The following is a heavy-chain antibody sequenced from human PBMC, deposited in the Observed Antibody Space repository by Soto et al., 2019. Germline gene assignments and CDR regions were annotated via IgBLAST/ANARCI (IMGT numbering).Heavy chain of an antibody. J-gene: IGHJ3*02. D-gene: IGHD5-12*01. CDR2: IIPILGIA. CDR1: GGTFSSYT. CDR3: AREDIAVTEGNAFAI. Sequence: QVQLVQSGAEVKKPGSSVKVSCKASGGTFSSYTISWVRQAPGQGLEWMGRIIPILGIANCAQKSQGRVTITADKATRTAYMELGTLSSEDTAVYYCAREDIAVTEGNAFAIWGQGTMVTVSS. V-gene: IGHV1-69*08.